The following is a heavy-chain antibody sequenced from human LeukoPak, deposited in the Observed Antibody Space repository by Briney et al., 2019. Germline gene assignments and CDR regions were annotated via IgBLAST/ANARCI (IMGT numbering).Heavy chain of an antibody. V-gene: IGHV4-39*07. J-gene: IGHJ6*03. CDR2: IYYSGST. CDR3: AKQTYYYYYMDV. Sequence: SETLSLTCTVSGGSISSSSYYWGWIRQPPGKGLEWIGSIYYSGSTYYNPSLKSRVTISVDTSKNQFSLKLSSVTAADTAVYYCAKQTYYYYYMDVWGKGTTVTVSS. D-gene: IGHD6-13*01. CDR1: GGSISSSSYY.